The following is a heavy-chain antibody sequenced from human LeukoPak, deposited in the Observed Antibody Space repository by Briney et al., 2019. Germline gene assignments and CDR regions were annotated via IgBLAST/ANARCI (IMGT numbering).Heavy chain of an antibody. CDR3: ARGMRGSSWYFNWFDP. V-gene: IGHV4-34*01. Sequence: SETLSLTCAVSGGSFSHYYWTYIRQPPGKGLEWIGKINHRGSTHYNPSLKSRVTISVDTSKNQFSLKLSSVTAADTAVYYCARGMRGSSWYFNWFDPWGQGTLVTVSS. D-gene: IGHD6-13*01. CDR1: GGSFSHYY. J-gene: IGHJ5*02. CDR2: INHRGST.